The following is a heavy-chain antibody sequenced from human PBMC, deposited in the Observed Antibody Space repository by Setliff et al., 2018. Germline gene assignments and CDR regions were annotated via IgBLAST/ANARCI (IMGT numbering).Heavy chain of an antibody. CDR2: IYPGDSDT. D-gene: IGHD6-13*01. CDR1: GYRFTTYW. V-gene: IGHV5-51*01. J-gene: IGHJ3*02. Sequence: GASLKISCKGSGYRFTTYWIGWVRQMPGKGLEWMGIIYPGDSDTRYSPSFQGQVTISADKSISTAYLQWSSLKASDTARYYCARLGSSSWYYDVFDIWGQGTMVTVSS. CDR3: ARLGSSSWYYDVFDI.